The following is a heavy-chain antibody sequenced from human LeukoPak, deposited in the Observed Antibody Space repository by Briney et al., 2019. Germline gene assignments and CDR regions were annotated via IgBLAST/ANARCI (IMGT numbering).Heavy chain of an antibody. CDR1: GGSISSYY. CDR2: ISNSGGT. Sequence: SETLSLTCTVSGGSISSYYWNWIRQPPGKRLEWIGYISNSGGTNYNPSLKSRVTISVDTSKNQFSLKLSSVTAADTAVYYCARAAYSGSYHSDYWGQGTLVTVSS. J-gene: IGHJ4*02. V-gene: IGHV4-59*01. CDR3: ARAAYSGSYHSDY. D-gene: IGHD1-26*01.